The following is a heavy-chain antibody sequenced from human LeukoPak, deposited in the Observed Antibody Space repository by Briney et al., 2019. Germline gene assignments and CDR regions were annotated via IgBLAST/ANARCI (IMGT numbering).Heavy chain of an antibody. CDR3: ARDFDY. J-gene: IGHJ4*02. CDR2: IYYSGST. V-gene: IGHV4-30-4*08. CDR1: GGSISSYY. Sequence: PSETLSLTCTVSGGSISSYYWSWIRQPPGKGLEWIGYIYYSGSTYYNPSLKSRVTISVDTSKNQFSLKLSSVTAADTAVYYCARDFDYWGQGTLVTVSS.